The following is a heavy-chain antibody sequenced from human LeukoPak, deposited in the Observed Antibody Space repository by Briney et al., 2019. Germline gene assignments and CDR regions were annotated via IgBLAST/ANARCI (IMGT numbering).Heavy chain of an antibody. V-gene: IGHV1-69*01. CDR3: ARVRLGGVSLGVYFAMDV. Sequence: GSSVPVSCQASGGTFLNSAFSWVGQAPGQGLEGVGGIVPVLHSTNKAHKFQDRVRITADVSTNTTYMEVRRLRSEESAVFYCARVRLGGVSLGVYFAMDVWGKGTTVIVSS. J-gene: IGHJ6*04. CDR1: GGTFLNSA. CDR2: IVPVLHST. D-gene: IGHD3-16*02.